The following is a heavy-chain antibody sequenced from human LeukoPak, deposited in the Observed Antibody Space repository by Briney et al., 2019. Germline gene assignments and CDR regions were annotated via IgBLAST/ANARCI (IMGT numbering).Heavy chain of an antibody. Sequence: GGSLRLSCSASGFPFSSYAMHWVRQAPGKGLEYVSAISDSGGSTYYADSAKGRFTISRDNSKNTLYLQMSSLRAENTAVYFCVRGYSFGPYGMDVWGQGTTVTVSS. CDR1: GFPFSSYA. D-gene: IGHD2-15*01. J-gene: IGHJ6*02. CDR2: ISDSGGST. V-gene: IGHV3-64D*09. CDR3: VRGYSFGPYGMDV.